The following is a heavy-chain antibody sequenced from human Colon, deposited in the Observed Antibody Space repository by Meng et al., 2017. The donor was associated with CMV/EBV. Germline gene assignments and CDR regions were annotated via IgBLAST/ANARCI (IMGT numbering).Heavy chain of an antibody. V-gene: IGHV3-21*01. J-gene: IGHJ3*02. CDR1: GFTFSSYS. CDR3: ARDSIGNGPDAFDI. CDR2: ISSSSSYI. Sequence: GASLKISCAASGFTFSSYSRNWVRQAPGKGLEWVSSISSSSSYIYYADSVKGRFTISRDNAKNSLYLQMNSLRAEDTAVYYCARDSIGNGPDAFDIWGQGTMVTVSS. D-gene: IGHD1-1*01.